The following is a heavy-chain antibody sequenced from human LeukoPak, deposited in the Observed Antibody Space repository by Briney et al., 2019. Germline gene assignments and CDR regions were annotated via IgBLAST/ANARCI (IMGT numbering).Heavy chain of an antibody. Sequence: PGGSLRLSCAASGFTVSSNYMSWVRQAPGKGLEWVSVIYSGGSTYYADSVKGRFTISRDNSKNTLYLQMNSLRAEDTAVYYCAREDYDSSGTYYFDYWGQGTLVTVSS. D-gene: IGHD3-22*01. CDR3: AREDYDSSGTYYFDY. V-gene: IGHV3-53*01. CDR1: GFTVSSNY. J-gene: IGHJ4*02. CDR2: IYSGGST.